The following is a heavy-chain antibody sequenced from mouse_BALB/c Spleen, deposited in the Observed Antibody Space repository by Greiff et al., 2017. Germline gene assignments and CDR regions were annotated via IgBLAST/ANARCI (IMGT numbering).Heavy chain of an antibody. J-gene: IGHJ2*01. CDR2: ISSGGSYT. V-gene: IGHV5-9-4*01. Sequence: EVKVVESGGGLVKPGGSLKLSCAASGFTFSSYAMSWVRQSPEERLEWVAEISSGGSYTYYPDTVTGRFTISRENAKNTLYLDVSSLRSGETAMYYCARGDGNYVVYYGYWGQGTTLTVST. CDR3: ARGDGNYVVYYGY. D-gene: IGHD2-1*01. CDR1: GFTFSSYA.